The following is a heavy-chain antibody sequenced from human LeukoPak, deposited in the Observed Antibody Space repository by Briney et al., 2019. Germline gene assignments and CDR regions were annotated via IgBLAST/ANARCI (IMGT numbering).Heavy chain of an antibody. CDR2: IYYSGST. Sequence: PSQTLSLTCAVSGGSIGSGGYYWSWIRQPPGKGLEWIGYIYYSGSTYYNPSLKSRVTISVDTSKNQFSLKLSSVTAADTAVYYCARGDTPDYWGQGTLVTVSS. CDR1: GGSIGSGGYY. J-gene: IGHJ4*02. CDR3: ARGDTPDY. D-gene: IGHD5-18*01. V-gene: IGHV4-30-4*08.